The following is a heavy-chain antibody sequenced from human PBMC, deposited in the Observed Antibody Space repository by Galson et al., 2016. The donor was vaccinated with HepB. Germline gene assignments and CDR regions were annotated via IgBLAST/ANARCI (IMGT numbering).Heavy chain of an antibody. CDR2: VNHSGST. V-gene: IGHV4-34*01. Sequence: SETLSLTCGVNGGSFNPYYWSWIRQPPGKGLEWIGEVNHSGSTKYNPSLKSRVTISVDTSKSQFSLNLTSMTAADTAVYYCARVEVAATNWFAAWGQGTLVTVSS. CDR3: ARVEVAATNWFAA. D-gene: IGHD2-15*01. CDR1: GGSFNPYY. J-gene: IGHJ5*02.